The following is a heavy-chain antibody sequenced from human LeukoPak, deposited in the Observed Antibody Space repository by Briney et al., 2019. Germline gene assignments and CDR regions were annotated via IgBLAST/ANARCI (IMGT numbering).Heavy chain of an antibody. CDR1: GFSLSTSGVG. D-gene: IGHD3-22*01. V-gene: IGHV2-5*02. J-gene: IGHJ5*02. CDR2: IYWDDDK. Sequence: SGPTLVKPTQTLTLTCTFSGFSLSTSGVGVRWIRQPPGKALEGLALIYWDDDKRYSPSLKSRLTITKDTSKTQVVLTMTNMEPVDTATYYCARRQERYYYDSSGYYLAGWFDPWGQGTLVTVSS. CDR3: ARRQERYYYDSSGYYLAGWFDP.